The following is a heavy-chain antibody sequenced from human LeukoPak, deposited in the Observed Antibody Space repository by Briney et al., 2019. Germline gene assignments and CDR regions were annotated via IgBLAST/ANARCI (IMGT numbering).Heavy chain of an antibody. V-gene: IGHV4-59*08. CDR2: IHYTGST. Sequence: ASETLSLTCTVSGASINDYYWSWIRQPPGKGLEWIGYIHYTGSTNYSPSLKSRGTISVDTSKSQFSLSLSSVTAADTAIYYCARLAPIALTGIVYYHSMDVWGQGTTVTVSS. J-gene: IGHJ6*02. CDR1: GASINDYY. D-gene: IGHD3-3*02. CDR3: ARLAPIALTGIVYYHSMDV.